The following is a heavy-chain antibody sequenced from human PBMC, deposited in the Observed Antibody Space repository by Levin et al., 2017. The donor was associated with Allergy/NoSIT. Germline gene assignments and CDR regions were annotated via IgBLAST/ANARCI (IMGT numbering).Heavy chain of an antibody. CDR1: GGSVSDGLYH. J-gene: IGHJ4*02. V-gene: IGHV4-39*01. D-gene: IGHD1-1*01. CDR3: TRLANGIPSDN. Sequence: SQTLSLTCSVSGGSVSDGLYHWGWIRQPPGKGLEWIASAYYLGNTYYNPSLKSRVPISGDTPKNQFSLKVTSVTAADTAVYYCTRLANGIPSDNWGQGTLVTVSS. CDR2: AYYLGNT.